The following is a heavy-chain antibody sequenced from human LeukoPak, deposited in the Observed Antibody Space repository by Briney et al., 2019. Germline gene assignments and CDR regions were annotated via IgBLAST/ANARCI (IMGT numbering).Heavy chain of an antibody. CDR1: GLIFRSYW. CDR2: INQEGSEK. D-gene: IGHD5-24*01. Sequence: GGSLRLSCEVSGLIFRSYWMSWVRQAPGKGLEWVANINQEGSEKYFEDSVKGRFTISRDNAKNSLHLQMNTLRAEDTAVYYCAREGDGRFFDYWGQGTLVTVSS. V-gene: IGHV3-7*01. CDR3: AREGDGRFFDY. J-gene: IGHJ4*02.